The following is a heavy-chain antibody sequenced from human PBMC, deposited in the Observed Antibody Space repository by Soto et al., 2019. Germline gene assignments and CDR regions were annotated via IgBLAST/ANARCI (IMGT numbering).Heavy chain of an antibody. CDR1: GYTFTSYL. Sequence: QVQLVQSGAEVKKPGASVKVSCKASGYTFTSYLMHWVRQAPGQRLEWMGWINAGNGNTKYSQKFQGRVTITRDTSASTAYMELSSLRSDDTAVYYCTSLLYSSGRYVFDYWGQGTLVTVSS. V-gene: IGHV1-3*01. J-gene: IGHJ4*02. D-gene: IGHD6-19*01. CDR3: TSLLYSSGRYVFDY. CDR2: INAGNGNT.